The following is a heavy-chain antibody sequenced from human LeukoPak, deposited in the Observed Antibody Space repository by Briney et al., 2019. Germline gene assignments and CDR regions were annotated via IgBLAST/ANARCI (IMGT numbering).Heavy chain of an antibody. CDR2: ISSSSSYI. V-gene: IGHV3-21*04. J-gene: IGHJ5*02. CDR1: GFTFSSYS. Sequence: PGGSLRLSCAASGFTFSSYSMNWVRQAPGKGLEWVSSISSSSSYIYYADSVKGRFTISRDNSKNTLYLQMNSLRAEDTAVYYCAKNLSPVPWGQGTLVTVSS. CDR3: AKNLSPVP.